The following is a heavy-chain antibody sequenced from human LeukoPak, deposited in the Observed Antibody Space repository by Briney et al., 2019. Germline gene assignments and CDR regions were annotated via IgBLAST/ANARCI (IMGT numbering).Heavy chain of an antibody. CDR1: GGSFSGYY. V-gene: IGHV4-34*01. CDR2: INHSGST. Sequence: SETLSLTCAVYGGSFSGYYWSWIRQPPGKGLEWIGEINHSGSTNYNPSLTSRVTISVDTSKNQFSLKLSSVTAADTAVYYCAREVVAARLYYYYYYMDVWGKGTTVTVSS. D-gene: IGHD6-6*01. CDR3: AREVVAARLYYYYYYMDV. J-gene: IGHJ6*03.